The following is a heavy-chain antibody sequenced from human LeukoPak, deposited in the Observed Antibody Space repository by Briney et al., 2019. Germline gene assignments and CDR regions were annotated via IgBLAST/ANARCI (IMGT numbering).Heavy chain of an antibody. CDR3: AKGYQRIAVAGTVYFDY. CDR2: ISGSGGST. V-gene: IGHV3-23*01. Sequence: GGSLRLPCAASGFTFSSYAMSWVRQAPGKGLEWVSAISGSGGSTYYADSVKGRFTISRDNSKNTLYLQMNSLRAEDTAVYYCAKGYQRIAVAGTVYFDYWGQGTLVTVSS. J-gene: IGHJ4*02. CDR1: GFTFSSYA. D-gene: IGHD6-19*01.